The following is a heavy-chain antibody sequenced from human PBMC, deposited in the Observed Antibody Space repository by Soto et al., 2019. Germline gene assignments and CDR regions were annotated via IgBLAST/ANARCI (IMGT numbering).Heavy chain of an antibody. V-gene: IGHV4-59*08. J-gene: IGHJ6*03. CDR1: GGSISSYY. CDR3: ARSRYYDFWSGDYYYYYMDV. D-gene: IGHD3-3*01. CDR2: IYYSGST. Sequence: SETLSLTCTVSGGSISSYYWSWIRQPPGKGLEWIGYIYYSGSTNYNPSLKSRVTISVDTSKNQFSLKLSSVTAADTAVYYCARSRYYDFWSGDYYYYYMDVWGKGTTVTVSS.